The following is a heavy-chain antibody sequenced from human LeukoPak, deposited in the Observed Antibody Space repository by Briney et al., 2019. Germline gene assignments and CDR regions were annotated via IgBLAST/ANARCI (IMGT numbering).Heavy chain of an antibody. CDR2: IIPIFGTA. CDR1: GGTFSSYA. Sequence: SVKVSCKASGGTFSSYAISWVRQAPGQGLEWMGGIIPIFGTANYAQKFQGRVTITADESTSTAYMELSSLRSEDTAVYYCARGVIAAAGNRYYYYYYGMDVWGKGTTVTVSS. V-gene: IGHV1-69*01. D-gene: IGHD6-13*01. J-gene: IGHJ6*04. CDR3: ARGVIAAAGNRYYYYYYGMDV.